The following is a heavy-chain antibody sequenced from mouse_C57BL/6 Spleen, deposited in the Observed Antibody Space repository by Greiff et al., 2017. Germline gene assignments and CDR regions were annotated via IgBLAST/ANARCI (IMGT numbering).Heavy chain of an antibody. Sequence: QVQLKQSGLELVRPGVSVKISCKGSGYTFTDYAMPWVKQTHAKSLEWIGVISTYFGDASYNQKFKDKATMTVDKSSSTAYMELARLTSEDSAVYYCAREENYDSYPPFAYWGQGTLVTVSA. V-gene: IGHV1-67*01. CDR3: AREENYDSYPPFAY. CDR1: GYTFTDYA. D-gene: IGHD2-3*01. CDR2: ISTYFGDA. J-gene: IGHJ3*01.